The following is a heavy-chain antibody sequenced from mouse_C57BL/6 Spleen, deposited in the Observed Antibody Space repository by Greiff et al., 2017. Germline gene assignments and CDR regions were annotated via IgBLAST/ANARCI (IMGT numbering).Heavy chain of an antibody. J-gene: IGHJ4*01. D-gene: IGHD2-2*01. Sequence: QVQLQQSGPGLVQPSQSLSITCTVSGFSLTSYGVHWVRQSPGKGLEWLGVIWSGGSTDYNEAFISRLSISKYNSKSQVFFKMNSLHADDTAIYYCARKSDSTMVTATTDYYAMDYWGQGTSVTVSS. CDR1: GFSLTSYG. V-gene: IGHV2-2*01. CDR3: ARKSDSTMVTATTDYYAMDY. CDR2: IWSGGST.